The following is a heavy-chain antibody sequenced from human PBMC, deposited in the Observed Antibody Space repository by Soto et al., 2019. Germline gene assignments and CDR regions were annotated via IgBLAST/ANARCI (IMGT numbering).Heavy chain of an antibody. Sequence: ASVKVSCKVSGGTFSSYAISWVRQAPGQGLEWMGGIIPIFGTANYAQKFQGRVTITADESTSTAYMELSSLRSEDTAVYYCSFYYDSSGYINYFDYWGQGTRVTVS. J-gene: IGHJ4*02. V-gene: IGHV1-69*13. CDR3: SFYYDSSGYINYFDY. CDR1: GGTFSSYA. CDR2: IIPIFGTA. D-gene: IGHD3-22*01.